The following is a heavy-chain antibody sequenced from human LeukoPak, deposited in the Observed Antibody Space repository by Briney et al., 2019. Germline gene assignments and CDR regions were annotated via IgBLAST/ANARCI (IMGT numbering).Heavy chain of an antibody. CDR3: AREHSQGLSYYYYMDV. V-gene: IGHV1-2*02. Sequence: GASVNVSCKASGYTFTGYYMHWVRQAPGQGLEWMGWINPNSGGTNYAQKFQGRVTMTRDTSSSTAYMELSRLRSDDTAVYYCAREHSQGLSYYYYMDVWGKGTTVTISS. D-gene: IGHD2-8*01. J-gene: IGHJ6*03. CDR2: INPNSGGT. CDR1: GYTFTGYY.